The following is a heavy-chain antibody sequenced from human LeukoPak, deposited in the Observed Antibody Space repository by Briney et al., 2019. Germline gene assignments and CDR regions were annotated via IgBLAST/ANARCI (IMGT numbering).Heavy chain of an antibody. V-gene: IGHV3-23*01. Sequence: PGGSLRLSCAASGFTFRSYDMSWVRQAPGKGLEWVSGISGSGGSTYYADSVKGRFTISRDNSNNTVYLQMNSLRADDTAAFYCAKVPLRTGLKYFDYWGQGTLVTVSS. CDR3: AKVPLRTGLKYFDY. CDR1: GFTFRSYD. J-gene: IGHJ4*02. CDR2: ISGSGGST. D-gene: IGHD3/OR15-3a*01.